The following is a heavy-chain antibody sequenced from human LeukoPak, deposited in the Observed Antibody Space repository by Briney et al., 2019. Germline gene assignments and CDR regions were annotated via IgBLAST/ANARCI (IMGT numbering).Heavy chain of an antibody. Sequence: GGSLRLSCAASGFTFGSYAMSWVRQAPGGGLEWVSAISRSSNKSYYTDSVKGRFTISRDDSKSTLYLQMNSLGGEDTAAYYCAAGGQLYSIDYWGQGTLVTVSS. D-gene: IGHD1-1*01. CDR2: ISRSSNKS. CDR3: AAGGQLYSIDY. CDR1: GFTFGSYA. J-gene: IGHJ4*02. V-gene: IGHV3-23*01.